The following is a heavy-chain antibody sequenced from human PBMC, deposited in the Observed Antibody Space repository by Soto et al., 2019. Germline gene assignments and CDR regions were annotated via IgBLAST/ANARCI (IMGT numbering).Heavy chain of an antibody. CDR3: AKGLWGIGRLDDAFDI. V-gene: IGHV3-23*01. Sequence: GGSLRLSCAASGFTFSSYAMSWVRQAPGKGLEWVSAISGSGGSTYYADSVKGRFTISRDNSKNTLYLQMNSLRAEDTAVYYCAKGLWGIGRLDDAFDIWGQGTMVTVSS. J-gene: IGHJ3*02. CDR1: GFTFSSYA. CDR2: ISGSGGST. D-gene: IGHD3-16*01.